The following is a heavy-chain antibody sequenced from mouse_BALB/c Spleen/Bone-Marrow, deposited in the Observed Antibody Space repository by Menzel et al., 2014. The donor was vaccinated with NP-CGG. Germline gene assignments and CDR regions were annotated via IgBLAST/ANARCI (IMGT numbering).Heavy chain of an antibody. J-gene: IGHJ3*01. CDR1: GFTVSNYG. D-gene: IGHD2-4*01. V-gene: IGHV5-9-2*01. Sequence: EVKLMESGGGLVKSGGSLKLSCAASGFTVSNYGMSWVRQTPVKRLEGFVTITCGGSYIFYSDSLKGRFTISRNNAKNTLYLQLSSMRSEDTALYSCERHAYYDQTEVSFVYWGQGTLVTVSA. CDR3: ERHAYYDQTEVSFVY. CDR2: ITCGGSYI.